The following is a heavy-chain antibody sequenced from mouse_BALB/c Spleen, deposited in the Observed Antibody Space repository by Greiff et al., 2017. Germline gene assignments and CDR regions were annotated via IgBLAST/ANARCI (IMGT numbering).Heavy chain of an antibody. D-gene: IGHD4-1*01. CDR1: GFTFSSFG. Sequence: EVKLVESGGGLVKPGGSRKLSCAASGFTFSSFGMHWVRQAPEKGLEWVAYISSGSSTIYYADTVKGRFTISRDNPKNTLFLQMTSLRSEDTAMYYCARRTGTEELDYWGQGTTLTVSS. J-gene: IGHJ2*01. CDR2: ISSGSSTI. CDR3: ARRTGTEELDY. V-gene: IGHV5-17*02.